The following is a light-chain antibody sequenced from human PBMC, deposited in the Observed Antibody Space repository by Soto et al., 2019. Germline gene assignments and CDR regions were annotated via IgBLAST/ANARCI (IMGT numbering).Light chain of an antibody. Sequence: QSVLTQPASVSGSPGQSITISCTGTSNDIGGYKYVSWYQHHPGKAPKLMIFDVSNRPSGVSDRFSGSKSGNTASLTISGLQAEDEADYYCNSYTSSTTVVFGGGTKVTVL. J-gene: IGLJ2*01. V-gene: IGLV2-14*03. CDR2: DVS. CDR1: SNDIGGYKY. CDR3: NSYTSSTTVV.